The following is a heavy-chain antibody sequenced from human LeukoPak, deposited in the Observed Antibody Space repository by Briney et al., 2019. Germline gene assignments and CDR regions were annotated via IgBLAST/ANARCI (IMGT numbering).Heavy chain of an antibody. CDR1: GYXFTSYW. CDR2: IDPGDSQT. V-gene: IGHV5-10-1*01. CDR3: ARHSSVLNSFDP. Sequence: GEPLKISCNGSGYXFTSYWISWVRQMPGKGLEWMGRIDPGDSQTNYSPSFQGHVTISADKSISIAYLQWSSLKASDTAMYYCARHSSVLNSFDPWGQGTLVTVSS. J-gene: IGHJ5*02. D-gene: IGHD3-22*01.